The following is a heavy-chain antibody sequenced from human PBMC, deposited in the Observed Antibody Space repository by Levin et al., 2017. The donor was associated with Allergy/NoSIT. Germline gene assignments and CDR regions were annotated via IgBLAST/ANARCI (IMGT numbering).Heavy chain of an antibody. CDR3: AHRGIRIAAAGTDAFDI. J-gene: IGHJ3*02. Sequence: SGPTLVKPTQTLTLTCTFSGFSLSTSGVGVGWIRQPLGKALEWLALIYWDDDKRYSPSLKSRLTITKDTSKNQVVLTMTNMDPVDTATYYCAHRGIRIAAAGTDAFDIWGQGTMVTVSS. CDR1: GFSLSTSGVG. CDR2: IYWDDDK. D-gene: IGHD6-13*01. V-gene: IGHV2-5*02.